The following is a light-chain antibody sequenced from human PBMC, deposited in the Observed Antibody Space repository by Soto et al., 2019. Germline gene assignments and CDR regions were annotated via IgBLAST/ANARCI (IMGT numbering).Light chain of an antibody. CDR3: QQSDSYPST. CDR1: QSISSW. Sequence: DIQMPPSASTVSASVGDRVTXXWRASQSISSWLAWYQQKPGKAPKLLIYKASSLESGVPSRFSGSGSGTEFTLTISSLQPEDFATYYCQQSDSYPSTFGQGTKLEIK. V-gene: IGKV1-5*03. J-gene: IGKJ2*02. CDR2: KAS.